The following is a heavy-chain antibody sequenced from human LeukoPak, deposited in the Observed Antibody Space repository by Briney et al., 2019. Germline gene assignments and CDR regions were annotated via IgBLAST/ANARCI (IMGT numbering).Heavy chain of an antibody. J-gene: IGHJ6*02. CDR1: GFTFSSYG. Sequence: PGGSLRLSCAASGFTFSSYGMHWVRQAPGKGLEWVAVIWYDGRNKYYADSVKGRFTISRDNSKNTLYLQMNSLRAEDTAVYYCARDGELVGYYYYGMDVWGQGTTVTVSS. D-gene: IGHD1-26*01. V-gene: IGHV3-33*01. CDR3: ARDGELVGYYYYGMDV. CDR2: IWYDGRNK.